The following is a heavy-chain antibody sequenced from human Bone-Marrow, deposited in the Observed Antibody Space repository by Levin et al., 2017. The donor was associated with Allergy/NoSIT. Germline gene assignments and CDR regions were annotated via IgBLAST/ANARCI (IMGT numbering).Heavy chain of an antibody. CDR2: INPDGSAE. V-gene: IGHV3-7*01. CDR1: GFTFSRFF. CDR3: ARGESWAFDV. Sequence: LSLTCAVSGFTFSRFFMNWVRQTPGKRLEWVANINPDGSAESYVGSVKGRFTISRDNAKNSLYLEMDSLRGEDTAVYYCARGESWAFDVWGQGTMVTVSS. J-gene: IGHJ3*01.